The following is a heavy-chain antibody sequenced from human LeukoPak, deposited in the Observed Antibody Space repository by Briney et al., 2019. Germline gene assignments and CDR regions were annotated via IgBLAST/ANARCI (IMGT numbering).Heavy chain of an antibody. D-gene: IGHD3-3*01. V-gene: IGHV3-21*01. J-gene: IGHJ6*03. CDR3: ASIRYYDFWSGQAINYYMDV. CDR2: ISSSSSYI. CDR1: GLTFSSYS. Sequence: GGSLRLSCAASGLTFSSYSMNWVRQAPGKGLEWVSSISSSSSYIYYADSVKGRFTISRDNAKNSLYLQMNSLRAEDTAVYYCASIRYYDFWSGQAINYYMDVWGKGTTVTVSS.